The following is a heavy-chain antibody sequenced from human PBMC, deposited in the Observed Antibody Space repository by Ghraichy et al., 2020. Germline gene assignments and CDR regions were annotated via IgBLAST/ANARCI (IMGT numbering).Heavy chain of an antibody. J-gene: IGHJ4*02. Sequence: GGSLRLSCATSGFTFRDYSLSWFRQAPGKGLEWVSFIGGKTYGEPTQYAASVKGRFIISRDDSKSIAFLQMNSLNTEDTAVYYCATSQHCSAGRCYRWSDYWGQGTLVTVSS. CDR2: IGGKTYGEPT. V-gene: IGHV3-49*03. D-gene: IGHD2-15*01. CDR3: ATSQHCSAGRCYRWSDY. CDR1: GFTFRDYS.